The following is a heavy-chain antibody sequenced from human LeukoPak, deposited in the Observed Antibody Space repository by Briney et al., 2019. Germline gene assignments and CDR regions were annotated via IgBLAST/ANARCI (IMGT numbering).Heavy chain of an antibody. CDR2: IYYSGST. D-gene: IGHD5-18*01. V-gene: IGHV4-39*07. CDR3: AREVPQIMRGYSYGAFGP. Sequence: PSETLSLTCTVSGGSISSSSYYWGWIRQPPGKGLEWIGTIYYSGSTYYNPSLKSRVTISVDTSKNQFSLKLSSVTAADTAVYYCAREVPQIMRGYSYGAFGPWGQGTLVTVSS. CDR1: GGSISSSSYY. J-gene: IGHJ5*02.